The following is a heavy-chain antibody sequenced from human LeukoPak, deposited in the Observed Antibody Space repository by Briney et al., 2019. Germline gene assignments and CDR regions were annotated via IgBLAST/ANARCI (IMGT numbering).Heavy chain of an antibody. J-gene: IGHJ5*01. CDR2: ISHSGSTI. Sequence: GGSLRLSCAVSGYMFSDYYMSWIRQAPEKGLEWLSYISHSGSTIYYADSVKGRFTVSRDNAKSSLYLQMNNLRAEDTALYYCATYGSGSGTFDSWGQGTLVTVSS. CDR3: ATYGSGSGTFDS. CDR1: GYMFSDYY. D-gene: IGHD3-10*01. V-gene: IGHV3-11*04.